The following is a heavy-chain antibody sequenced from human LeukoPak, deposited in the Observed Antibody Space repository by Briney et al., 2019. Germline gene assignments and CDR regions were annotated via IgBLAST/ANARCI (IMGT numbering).Heavy chain of an antibody. CDR1: GFTFDDYA. V-gene: IGHV3-9*01. Sequence: GRSLRLSCAASGFTFDDYAMHWVRQAPGKGLEWVSGISWNSGSIGYADSVKGRFTISRDNAKNSLYLQMNSLRAEDTALYYCAKTSRDLTLFDYWGQGTLVTVSS. D-gene: IGHD1-14*01. CDR3: AKTSRDLTLFDY. CDR2: ISWNSGSI. J-gene: IGHJ4*02.